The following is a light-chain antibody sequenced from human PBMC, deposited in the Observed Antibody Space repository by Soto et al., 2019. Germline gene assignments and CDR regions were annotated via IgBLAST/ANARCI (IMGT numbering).Light chain of an antibody. Sequence: EIVLTQSPGSLSFSPGERATLSCRASHSFSSSYLAWYQQKPGQAPRLLIYGASSRATGIPDRFSGSGSGTDFTLTISRLEPEDSAVYYCHQYGSSPPGTFGQGTKVDI. CDR1: HSFSSSY. CDR3: HQYGSSPPGT. V-gene: IGKV3-20*01. J-gene: IGKJ1*01. CDR2: GAS.